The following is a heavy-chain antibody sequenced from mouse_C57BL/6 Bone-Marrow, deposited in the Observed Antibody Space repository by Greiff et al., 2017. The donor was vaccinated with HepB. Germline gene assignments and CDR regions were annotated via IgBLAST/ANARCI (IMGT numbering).Heavy chain of an antibody. V-gene: IGHV5-9*01. CDR3: ARLDTTVVDY. CDR1: GFTFSSYT. J-gene: IGHJ2*01. D-gene: IGHD1-1*01. Sequence: EVQRVESGGGLVKPGGSLKLSCAASGFTFSSYTMSWVRQTPEKRLEWVATISGGGGNTYYPDSVKGRFTISRDNAKNTLYLQMSSLRSEDTALYYCARLDTTVVDYWGQGTTLTVSS. CDR2: ISGGGGNT.